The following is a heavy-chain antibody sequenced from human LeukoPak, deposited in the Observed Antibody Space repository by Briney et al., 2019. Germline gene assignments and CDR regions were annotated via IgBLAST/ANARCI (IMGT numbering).Heavy chain of an antibody. CDR3: ARVGDGYNVGFDY. V-gene: IGHV3-48*01. D-gene: IGHD5-24*01. CDR1: GVTFSSYS. CDR2: ISSSSSTI. Sequence: PGGSLRLSCAASGVTFSSYSMNWVRQAPGKGLEWVSYISSSSSTIYYADSVKGRFTISRDNAKTSLYLQMNSLRAEDTAVYYCARVGDGYNVGFDYWGQGTLVTVSS. J-gene: IGHJ4*02.